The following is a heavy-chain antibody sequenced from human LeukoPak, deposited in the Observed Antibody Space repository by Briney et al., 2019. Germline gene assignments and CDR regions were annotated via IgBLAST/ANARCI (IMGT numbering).Heavy chain of an antibody. Sequence: ASVKDALMASGYTFTGYYMHWVRQAPGQELEWMGWINPNSGGTNYAQKFQGRVTMTRDTSISTAYMELSRLRSDDTAVYYCASWQVDIVATTFVDYWREPIRVSVSS. CDR3: ASWQVDIVATTFVDY. D-gene: IGHD5-12*01. J-gene: IGHJ4*02. CDR2: INPNSGGT. V-gene: IGHV1-2*02. CDR1: GYTFTGYY.